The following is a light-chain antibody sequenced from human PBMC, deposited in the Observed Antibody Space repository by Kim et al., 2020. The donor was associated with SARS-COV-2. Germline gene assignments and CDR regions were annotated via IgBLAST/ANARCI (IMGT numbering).Light chain of an antibody. CDR1: QSIPSNY. V-gene: IGKV3-20*01. Sequence: EIVLTQSPGTLSLSPGERATLSCRASQSIPSNYFTWYQQKPGQAPRLIIYGASSRATATPDRFSGSGCGTDFTLTISRREPEDFEVYYCQHLINTVCTFTFGPGTKVDIK. CDR2: GAS. CDR3: QHLINTVCTFT. J-gene: IGKJ3*01.